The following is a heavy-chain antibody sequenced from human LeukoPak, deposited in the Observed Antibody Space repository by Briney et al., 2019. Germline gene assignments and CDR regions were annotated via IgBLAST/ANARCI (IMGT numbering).Heavy chain of an antibody. CDR1: GFTFSSYA. J-gene: IGHJ4*02. D-gene: IGHD2-8*01. CDR2: ISGSGGRT. V-gene: IGHV3-23*01. CDR3: AKDLRIRAGVPDY. Sequence: GGSLRLSCAASGFTFSSYAMSWVRQAPGKGLEWVSVISGSGGRTYYADSVKGRFTISRDNSKNTLYLQMNSLRGEDTAVYYCAKDLRIRAGVPDYWGQGTLVTVSS.